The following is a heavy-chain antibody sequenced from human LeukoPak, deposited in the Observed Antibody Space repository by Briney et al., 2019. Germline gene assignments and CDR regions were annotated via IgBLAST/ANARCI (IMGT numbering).Heavy chain of an antibody. CDR3: AAKTTVVRGRYFDY. D-gene: IGHD4-23*01. V-gene: IGHV1-58*02. J-gene: IGHJ4*02. Sequence: GASVKVSCKASGFTFTSSAMQWVRQARGQRLEWIGWIVVGSGNTNYAQKFQERVTITRDMSTSTAYMELSSLRSEDTAVCYCAAKTTVVRGRYFDYWGQGTLVTVSS. CDR2: IVVGSGNT. CDR1: GFTFTSSA.